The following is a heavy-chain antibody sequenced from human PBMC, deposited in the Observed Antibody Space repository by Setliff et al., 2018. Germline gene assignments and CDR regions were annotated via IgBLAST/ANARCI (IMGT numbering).Heavy chain of an antibody. CDR2: IIPILGIA. D-gene: IGHD3-9*01. Sequence: ASVKVSCKASGGTFSSYAISWVRQAPGQGLEWMGGIIPILGIANYAQKFQGRVTITADKSTSTAYMELSSLRSEDTAVYYCARTYYDILTGYYSSPGYFDYWGQGTLVTVSS. J-gene: IGHJ4*02. V-gene: IGHV1-69*10. CDR3: ARTYYDILTGYYSSPGYFDY. CDR1: GGTFSSYA.